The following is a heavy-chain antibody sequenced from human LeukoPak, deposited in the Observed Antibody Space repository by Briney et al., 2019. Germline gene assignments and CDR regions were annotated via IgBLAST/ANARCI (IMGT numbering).Heavy chain of an antibody. Sequence: PGGSLRLSCAASGFTFSSYSMNWVRQAPGKGLEWVSSISSSSSYIYYADSVKGRFTIPRDNAKNSLYLQMNSLRAEDTAVYYCARDLSYYDILTGRQFDYWGQGTLVTVSS. CDR1: GFTFSSYS. V-gene: IGHV3-21*01. D-gene: IGHD3-9*01. CDR2: ISSSSSYI. CDR3: ARDLSYYDILTGRQFDY. J-gene: IGHJ4*02.